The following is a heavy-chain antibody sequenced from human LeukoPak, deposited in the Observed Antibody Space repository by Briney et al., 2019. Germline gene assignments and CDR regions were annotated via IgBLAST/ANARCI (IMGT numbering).Heavy chain of an antibody. CDR1: GGSITSTNW. CDR3: SRENGAFSPFGY. J-gene: IGHJ4*02. CDR2: ISLSGLT. Sequence: PSETLSLTCGVSGGSITSTNWWSWVRQPPGQGLEWIGEISLSGLTNYNPSLKSRVTMALDKSKNHLSLNLTSVTAADTAVYYCSRENGAFSPFGYWGQGTLVTVPS. D-gene: IGHD2-8*01. V-gene: IGHV4-4*02.